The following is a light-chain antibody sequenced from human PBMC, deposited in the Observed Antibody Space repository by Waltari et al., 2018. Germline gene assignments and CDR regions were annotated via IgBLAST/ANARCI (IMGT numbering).Light chain of an antibody. V-gene: IGLV2-8*01. Sequence: QSALTQPPSASGSPGQSVTISCTGTSSDIGGYNYVSWFQQHPDKAPKRMIYEVSKRPSGVPDRFSGSKSGNTASLTVSGLQAEDEADYYCSSYAGSKTLIFGGGTKLTVL. CDR1: SSDIGGYNY. CDR2: EVS. CDR3: SSYAGSKTLI. J-gene: IGLJ2*01.